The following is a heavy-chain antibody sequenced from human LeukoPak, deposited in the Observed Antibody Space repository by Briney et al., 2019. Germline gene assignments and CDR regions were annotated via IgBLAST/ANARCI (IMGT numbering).Heavy chain of an antibody. D-gene: IGHD1-26*01. CDR1: GFTFSSYG. Sequence: GGSLRLSCAASGFTFSSYGMHWVRQAPGKGLEWVAVIWYDGSNKYYADSVKGRFTISRDNSKNTLYLQMNSLRAEDTAVYYCARDQGGIVGATYFDYWGQGTLVTVSS. V-gene: IGHV3-33*01. CDR3: ARDQGGIVGATYFDY. J-gene: IGHJ4*02. CDR2: IWYDGSNK.